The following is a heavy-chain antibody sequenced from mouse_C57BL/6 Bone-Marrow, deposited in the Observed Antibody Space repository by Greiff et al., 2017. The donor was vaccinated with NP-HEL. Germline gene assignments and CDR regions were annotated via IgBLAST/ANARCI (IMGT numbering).Heavy chain of an antibody. D-gene: IGHD2-3*01. CDR1: GYTFTDYN. Sequence: VQLKQSGPELVKPGASVKMSCKASGYTFTDYNMHWVKQSHGKSLEWIGYINPNNGGTSYNQKFKGKATLTVNKSSSTAYMELRSLTSEDSAVYYCARAGWLLRFYYFDYWGQGTTLTVSS. V-gene: IGHV1-22*01. J-gene: IGHJ2*01. CDR2: INPNNGGT. CDR3: ARAGWLLRFYYFDY.